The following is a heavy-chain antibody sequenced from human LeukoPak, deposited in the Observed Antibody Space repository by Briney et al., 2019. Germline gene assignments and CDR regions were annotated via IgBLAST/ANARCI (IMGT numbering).Heavy chain of an antibody. CDR1: GDFISRYY. CDR2: VYDRGGT. D-gene: IGHD2-21*02. Sequence: SETLSLTCTVSGDFISRYYWSWIQQSPGKGLEWIGYVYDRGGTNYNPSLKSRAIISADTSKNQFSLKVTSVTAADTAVYYCARASDSGDWHLGYWGQGTLVTVSS. V-gene: IGHV4-59*01. CDR3: ARASDSGDWHLGY. J-gene: IGHJ4*02.